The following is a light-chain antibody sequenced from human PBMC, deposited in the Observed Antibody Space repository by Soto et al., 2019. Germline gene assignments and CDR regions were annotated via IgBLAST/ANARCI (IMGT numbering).Light chain of an antibody. V-gene: IGKV1-39*01. CDR1: QSISNH. CDR3: QQSYGTPWT. J-gene: IGKJ1*01. CDR2: AAS. Sequence: DVQMTQSPSSLSASVRDRTTIXXRASQSISNHLKWYQQKPGKGPXLLIYAASSLQRGVPSRFSGSGSGRDFVLTISSLQPEDSATYYCQQSYGTPWTFGQGTKV.